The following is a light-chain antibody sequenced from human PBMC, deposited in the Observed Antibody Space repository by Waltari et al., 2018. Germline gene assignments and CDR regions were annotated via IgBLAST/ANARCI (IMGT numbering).Light chain of an antibody. J-gene: IGKJ3*01. CDR2: AAS. CDR3: QQSYSFPMAFT. V-gene: IGKV1-39*01. CDR1: QSISIY. Sequence: DIQMTQSPSSLSASIGDRVTITCRASQSISIYLNWYQQKPGKAPNLLINAASNLQSSVPSRFSGSGSGTDFPLTISSLQPEDFATYYCQQSYSFPMAFTFGPGTRVDIK.